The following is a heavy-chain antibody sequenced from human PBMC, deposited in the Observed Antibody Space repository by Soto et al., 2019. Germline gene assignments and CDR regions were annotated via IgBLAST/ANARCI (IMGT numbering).Heavy chain of an antibody. Sequence: EVQLLQSGGGLVQPGGSLTLSCAASGFTYSDYTMSWVRQAPGAALESISAILADYNTYYTDAVRGRFTISRDNSKNTLYLEMNTLRAEGTAVYYCARRTSGYFAYWGQGALVTVSS. CDR3: ARRTSGYFAY. CDR1: GFTYSDYT. D-gene: IGHD6-19*01. V-gene: IGHV3-23*01. J-gene: IGHJ4*02. CDR2: ILADYNT.